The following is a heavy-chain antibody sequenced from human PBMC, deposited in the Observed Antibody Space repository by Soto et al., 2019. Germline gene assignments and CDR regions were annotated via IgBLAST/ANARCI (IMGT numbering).Heavy chain of an antibody. CDR2: IYHSGST. J-gene: IGHJ4*02. Sequence: SETLSLTCAVYGGSLSGYYWTWIRQPPGKGLEWIGEIYHSGSTNYNPSLKSRVTISVDKSKNQFSLKLSSVTAADTAVYYCARLGYCSGGSCVDYWGQGTLVTVSS. CDR3: ARLGYCSGGSCVDY. D-gene: IGHD2-15*01. CDR1: GGSLSGYY. V-gene: IGHV4-34*01.